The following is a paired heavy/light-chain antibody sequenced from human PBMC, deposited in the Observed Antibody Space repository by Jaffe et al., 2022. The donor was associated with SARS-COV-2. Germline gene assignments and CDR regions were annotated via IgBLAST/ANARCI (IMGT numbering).Light chain of an antibody. CDR2: YTS. J-gene: IGLJ3*02. Sequence: QTVVTQEPSVTVSPGGTVTLTCASSTGAVTNGNYPNWFQQKPGQAPRPLIYYTSNRHSGTPARFSGALLGGKAALTLSDAQPEDEADYYCLLYYGGTQLRVFGGGTKLNVL. V-gene: IGLV7-43*01. CDR1: TGAVTNGNY. CDR3: LLYYGGTQLRV.
Heavy chain of an antibody. CDR1: GYTFNSYG. CDR3: VRERALCIGNSCPGKNWFDP. J-gene: IGHJ5*02. CDR2: ISTYNGNT. V-gene: IGHV1-18*01. D-gene: IGHD2-8*01. Sequence: VQLVQSGAEVKKPGASVRISCNGSGYTFNSYGLSWVRQAPGQGLEWMGWISTYNGNTNYEQKFQGRITMTTDTSTSTVYMELRSLGPDDTAKYYCVRERALCIGNSCPGKNWFDPWGQGTLVAVSS.